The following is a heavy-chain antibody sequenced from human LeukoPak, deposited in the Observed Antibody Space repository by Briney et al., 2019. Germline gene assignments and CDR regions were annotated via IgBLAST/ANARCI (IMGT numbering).Heavy chain of an antibody. CDR3: AKGGKWDVTPFDY. D-gene: IGHD1-26*01. Sequence: GGSLRLSCAASGFTFTSYSMNWVRQAPGKGLEWVSTIGGGGGSTYYADSVKGRFTISRDNSKNTLYLQVNSLRAEDTAVYYCAKGGKWDVTPFDYWGQGTLITVSS. J-gene: IGHJ4*02. CDR2: IGGGGGST. V-gene: IGHV3-23*01. CDR1: GFTFTSYS.